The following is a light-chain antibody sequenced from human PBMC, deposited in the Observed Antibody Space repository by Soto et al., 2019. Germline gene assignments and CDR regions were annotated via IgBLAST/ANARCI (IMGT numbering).Light chain of an antibody. V-gene: IGLV2-14*01. CDR1: SSDVGGYNY. Sequence: QSALTQPASVSGSPGQSITFSCTGTSSDVGGYNYGSWYQQYPSKAPKLMIYEVSNRPSGVSNRFSGSKSGNTASLTISGLQAEDEADYYCSPYTSLCTLLFGGGTKLTVL. J-gene: IGLJ2*01. CDR3: SPYTSLCTLL. CDR2: EVS.